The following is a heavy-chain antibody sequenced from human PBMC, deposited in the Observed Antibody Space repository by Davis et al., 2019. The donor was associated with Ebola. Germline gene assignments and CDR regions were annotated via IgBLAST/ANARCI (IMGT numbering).Heavy chain of an antibody. Sequence: PGGSLRLSCVTSGFKFSGFAMSWVRQAPGKGLMWVSRISHDASVTTYADSVRGRFTVSRDNAKNMVYLQMNSLSPEDTAVYFCTRDVEWKLFDYWGQGALVTVSS. D-gene: IGHD1-1*01. V-gene: IGHV3-74*01. J-gene: IGHJ4*02. CDR1: GFKFSGFA. CDR2: ISHDASVT. CDR3: TRDVEWKLFDY.